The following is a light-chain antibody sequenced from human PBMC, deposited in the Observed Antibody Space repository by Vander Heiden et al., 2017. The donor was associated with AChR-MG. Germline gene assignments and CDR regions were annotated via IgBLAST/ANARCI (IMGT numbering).Light chain of an antibody. CDR1: ISDIGPYNY. CDR2: GVS. J-gene: IGLJ2*01. CDR3: SSYTSSSTLV. V-gene: IGLV2-14*01. Sequence: QSALTQPAPVSGSPGQSITISCTGTISDIGPYNYVSWYQQSPGKAPKLMIYGVSDRPSGVSNRFSGSKSGNTASLTISGLQAEDEADYYCSSYTSSSTLVFGGGTKLTVL.